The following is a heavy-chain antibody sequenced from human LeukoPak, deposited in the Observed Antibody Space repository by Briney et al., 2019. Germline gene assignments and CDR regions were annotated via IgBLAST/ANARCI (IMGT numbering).Heavy chain of an antibody. CDR1: GFSFTSYG. Sequence: GGSLRLSCAASGFSFTSYGMHWVRQAPGKGLEWVSSISSSSSYIYYADSVKGRFTISRDNAKNSLYLQMNSLRAEDTAVYYCAREYCSGGSCYTTEPDYWGQGTLVTVSS. CDR2: ISSSSSYI. CDR3: AREYCSGGSCYTTEPDY. D-gene: IGHD2-15*01. V-gene: IGHV3-21*01. J-gene: IGHJ4*02.